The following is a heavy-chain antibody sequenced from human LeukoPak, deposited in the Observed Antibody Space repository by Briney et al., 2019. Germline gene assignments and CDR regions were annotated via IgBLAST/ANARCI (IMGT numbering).Heavy chain of an antibody. J-gene: IGHJ3*02. D-gene: IGHD6-13*01. CDR1: GGSISSSSYY. CDR3: ARRGIAAPDAFDI. V-gene: IGHV4-39*01. CDR2: TYYSGST. Sequence: SETLSLTCTVSGGSISSSSYYWGWIRQPPGKGLEWIGSTYYSGSTYYNPSLKSRVTISVDTSKNQFSLKLSSVTAADTAVYYCARRGIAAPDAFDIWGQGTMVTVSS.